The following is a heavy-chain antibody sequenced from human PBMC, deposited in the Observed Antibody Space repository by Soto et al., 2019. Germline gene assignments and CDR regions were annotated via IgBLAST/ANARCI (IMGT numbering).Heavy chain of an antibody. J-gene: IGHJ4*02. CDR1: GASLNNYY. V-gene: IGHV4-4*07. D-gene: IGHD3-22*01. CDR3: AKGPIYYYDSSGYYGPIDY. Sequence: SETLSLTCTVSGASLNNYYWSWARQPAGKGLEWVGRIYTSGSTNYNPSLESRVTMSVDTSKNQFSLKLSSVTAADTAVYYCAKGPIYYYDSSGYYGPIDYWGQGTLVTVSS. CDR2: IYTSGST.